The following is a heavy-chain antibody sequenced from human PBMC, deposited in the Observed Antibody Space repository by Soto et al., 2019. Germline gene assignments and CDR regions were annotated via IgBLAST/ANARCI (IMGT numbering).Heavy chain of an antibody. J-gene: IGHJ4*02. D-gene: IGHD3-16*02. CDR3: ARGRTYYDYVWGSYRYDY. V-gene: IGHV4-34*01. CDR2: INHSGST. Sequence: PSETLSLTCAVYGGSFSCYYWSWIRQPPGKGLEWIGEINHSGSTNYNPSLKSRVTISVDTSKNQFSLKLSSVTAADTAVYYCARGRTYYDYVWGSYRYDYWGQGTLVTVSS. CDR1: GGSFSCYY.